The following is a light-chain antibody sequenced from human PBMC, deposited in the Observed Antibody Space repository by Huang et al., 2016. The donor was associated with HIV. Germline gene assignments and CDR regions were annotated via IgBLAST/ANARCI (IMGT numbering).Light chain of an antibody. Sequence: ERVMTQSPATLSVSPGERTTLSCRASQSVSSNLAWYQQKPGQAPRLLIYCASTRATGIPARFSGSGSGTEFTLTISSLQSEDFAVYYCQQYNNWPPVTFGQGTRLEIK. V-gene: IGKV3-15*01. CDR3: QQYNNWPPVT. CDR1: QSVSSN. J-gene: IGKJ5*01. CDR2: CAS.